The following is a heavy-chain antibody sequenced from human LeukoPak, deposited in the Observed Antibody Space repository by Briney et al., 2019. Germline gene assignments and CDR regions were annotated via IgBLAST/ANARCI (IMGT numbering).Heavy chain of an antibody. Sequence: GGSLRLSCAGSGFTFSSYWMHWVRQAPGKGLVWVSRISTDASSTTYADSVKGRFTISRDNSKNTLYLQMNSLRAEDTAVYYCARGAYGSGSYGDNWFDPWGQGTLVTVSS. V-gene: IGHV3-74*01. J-gene: IGHJ5*02. CDR1: GFTFSSYW. D-gene: IGHD3-10*01. CDR3: ARGAYGSGSYGDNWFDP. CDR2: ISTDASST.